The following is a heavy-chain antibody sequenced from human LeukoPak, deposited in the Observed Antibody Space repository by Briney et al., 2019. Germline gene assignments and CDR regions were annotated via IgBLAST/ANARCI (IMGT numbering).Heavy chain of an antibody. CDR2: MNPNSGNT. CDR3: ARDSSGFDY. D-gene: IGHD3-22*01. CDR1: GYTFTSYD. Sequence: ASVNVSCKASGYTFTSYDINWVRQATGQGLEWMGWMNPNSGNTGYARKFQGRVTMTRNTSISTAYMELSSLRSEDAAVYYCARDSSGFDYWGQGTLVTVSS. V-gene: IGHV1-8*01. J-gene: IGHJ4*02.